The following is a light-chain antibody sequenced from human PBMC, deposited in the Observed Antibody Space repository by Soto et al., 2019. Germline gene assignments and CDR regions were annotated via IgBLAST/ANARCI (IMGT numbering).Light chain of an antibody. V-gene: IGKV3-15*01. Sequence: EIVITQSPATLSVSPGERATLSCRASQSLSSNLAWYQQKPGQAPRLLIYGASPRETGILARFSGSGSGTDFTLTISSLQSEDFTVYYCQQYNNLTLTFGGGTKVDIK. CDR2: GAS. J-gene: IGKJ4*01. CDR1: QSLSSN. CDR3: QQYNNLTLT.